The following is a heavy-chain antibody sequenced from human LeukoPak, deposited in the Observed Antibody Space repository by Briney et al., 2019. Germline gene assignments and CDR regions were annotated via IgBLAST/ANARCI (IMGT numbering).Heavy chain of an antibody. D-gene: IGHD6-13*01. CDR3: ARGSSSSWYTFDC. Sequence: SETLSLTCTVSGGSISSSSYYWSWIRQSPGKGLEWIGYIYYSGSTKYNPSLESRVTMSVDTSKNQFSLKLSSVTAADTAVYYCARGSSSSWYTFDCWGQGTLVTVSS. CDR1: GGSISSSSYY. V-gene: IGHV4-61*01. J-gene: IGHJ4*02. CDR2: IYYSGST.